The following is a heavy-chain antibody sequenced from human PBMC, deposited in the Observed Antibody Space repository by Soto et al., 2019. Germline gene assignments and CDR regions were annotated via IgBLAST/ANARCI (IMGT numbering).Heavy chain of an antibody. Sequence: QVLLVQSGAEVKKPGASVKVSCQASGYTFTSNYVHWVRQAPGQGLAWMGIINPSGGSTSYAQKFQGRVTMTRDTSTSTLYMELSSLRSEDTAVYYCVRSSRYDEYDWFDPWGQGTLVTVAS. V-gene: IGHV1-46*01. D-gene: IGHD3-3*01. CDR1: GYTFTSNY. CDR3: VRSSRYDEYDWFDP. CDR2: INPSGGST. J-gene: IGHJ5*02.